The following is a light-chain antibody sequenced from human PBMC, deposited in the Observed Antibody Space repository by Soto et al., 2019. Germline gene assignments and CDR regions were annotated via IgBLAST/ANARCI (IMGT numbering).Light chain of an antibody. Sequence: DIQMTQSPSTLSASAGDRVTITCRASQSISTWLAWYQQKPGKAPKLLIYGASSLASGVSSRFSGTGSETECTLTITDLQADDLATYFCHQYKTYSTFGQGTKVDIK. J-gene: IGKJ1*01. CDR3: HQYKTYST. V-gene: IGKV1-5*01. CDR2: GAS. CDR1: QSISTW.